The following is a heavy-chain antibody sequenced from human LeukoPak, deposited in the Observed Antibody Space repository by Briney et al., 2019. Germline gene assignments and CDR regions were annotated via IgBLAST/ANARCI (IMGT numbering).Heavy chain of an antibody. D-gene: IGHD3-22*01. J-gene: IGHJ4*02. CDR1: GYNFTTSW. CDR3: ARSHGSGSLDV. Sequence: GESLMISCKTSGYNFTTSWIGWVRQMSGKGLEWMGIIYPGDSDARYSPSFQGQVTFSADKSITTAYLQWNSLKASDTAMYYCARSHGSGSLDVWGQGTLVTVSS. CDR2: IYPGDSDA. V-gene: IGHV5-51*01.